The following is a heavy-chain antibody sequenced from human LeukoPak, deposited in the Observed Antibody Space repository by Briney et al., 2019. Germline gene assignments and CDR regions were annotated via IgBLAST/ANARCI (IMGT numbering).Heavy chain of an antibody. D-gene: IGHD3-16*01. CDR1: DESLSGYY. Sequence: SETLSLTCAVYDESLSGYYWTWIRQTPEKGLEWIGEINDSGGTNYSPSLENRLTMSVDTSKNQFSLRLSSVTAADTAVYYCARRITILSAYFDYWGQGTLVTVSS. J-gene: IGHJ4*02. V-gene: IGHV4-34*01. CDR2: INDSGGT. CDR3: ARRITILSAYFDY.